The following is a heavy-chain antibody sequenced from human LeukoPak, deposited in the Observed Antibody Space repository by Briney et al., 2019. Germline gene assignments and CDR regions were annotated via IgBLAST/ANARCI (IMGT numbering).Heavy chain of an antibody. D-gene: IGHD3-22*01. Sequence: GASVKVSCKSSGYTFNSYGITWMRQAPGQGLEWMGWIHTYNGHTNYAQKLQGRVTMTTDTSTSTAYMELRSLRSDDTAVYYCARDQYYDSKGWFDPWGQGTLVTVSS. CDR2: IHTYNGHT. CDR3: ARDQYYDSKGWFDP. CDR1: GYTFNSYG. V-gene: IGHV1-18*01. J-gene: IGHJ5*02.